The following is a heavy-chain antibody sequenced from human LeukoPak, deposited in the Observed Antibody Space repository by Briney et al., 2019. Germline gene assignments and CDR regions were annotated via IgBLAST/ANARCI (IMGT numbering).Heavy chain of an antibody. J-gene: IGHJ4*02. CDR1: GFTFTDYT. CDR2: ISWNSGSI. V-gene: IGHV3-9*01. Sequence: PGGSLRLSCAASGFTFTDYTMHWVRQAPGKGLEWVSGISWNSGSIGYADSVKGRFTISRDNAKTSLYLQMNSLRAEDTALYYCAKDRVRYFDWLLSWDWGQGTLVTVSS. D-gene: IGHD3-9*01. CDR3: AKDRVRYFDWLLSWD.